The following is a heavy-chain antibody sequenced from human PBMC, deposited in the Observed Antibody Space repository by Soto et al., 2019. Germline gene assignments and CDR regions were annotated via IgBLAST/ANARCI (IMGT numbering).Heavy chain of an antibody. D-gene: IGHD7-27*01. CDR2: IYDGGRT. V-gene: IGHV4-30-4*01. CDR1: GGSISTVDYW. J-gene: IGHJ4*02. CDR3: ARGPSGDKVDS. Sequence: QVQLQESGPGLVKPSQTLSLTCTVSGGSISTVDYWWSWIRQSPDMGLEWIGHIYDGGRTYNNPSLESRVTMAVDPSKSPLSLTLSPVSAAHTAGYYCARGPSGDKVDSWGQGTLVTVSS.